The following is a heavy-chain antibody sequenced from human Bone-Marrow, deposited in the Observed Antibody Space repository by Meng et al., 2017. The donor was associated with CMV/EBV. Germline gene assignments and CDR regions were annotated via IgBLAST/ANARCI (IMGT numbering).Heavy chain of an antibody. V-gene: IGHV3-21*01. D-gene: IGHD3-22*01. CDR2: ISSSSSYI. J-gene: IGHJ4*02. Sequence: GESLKISCAASGFTFSSYSMNWVRQAPGKGLEWVSSISSSSSYIYYADSVKGRFTISRDNAKNSLYLQMNSLRAEDTAVYYCARVSYYYDSSGYYSEAVDYWGQGPRVTCYS. CDR3: ARVSYYYDSSGYYSEAVDY. CDR1: GFTFSSYS.